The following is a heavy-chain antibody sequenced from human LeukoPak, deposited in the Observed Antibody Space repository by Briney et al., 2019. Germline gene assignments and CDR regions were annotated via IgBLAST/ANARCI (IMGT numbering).Heavy chain of an antibody. J-gene: IGHJ4*02. V-gene: IGHV6-1*01. CDR1: GDSVSSNSAA. CDR3: ARVMGWNYGPLDY. D-gene: IGHD1-7*01. Sequence: SQTLSLTCAISGDSVSSNSAAWNWIRQPPSRGLEWLGRTYYRSKWYNDYAVSVKSRITINPDTSKNHFSLQLNSVTPEDTAVYYCARVMGWNYGPLDYWGQGTLVSVSS. CDR2: TYYRSKWYN.